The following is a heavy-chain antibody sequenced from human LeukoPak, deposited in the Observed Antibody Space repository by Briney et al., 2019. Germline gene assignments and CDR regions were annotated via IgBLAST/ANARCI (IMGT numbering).Heavy chain of an antibody. Sequence: GGSLRLSCEASGFTFSSYAMSWVRQAPGKGLEWVSAISGSGVTTYYADSVKGRFTISRDNSKNTLYLQMNSLRAEDTAVYYCARDRGSYSDYWGQGTLVTVSS. V-gene: IGHV3-23*01. D-gene: IGHD1-26*01. CDR3: ARDRGSYSDY. CDR1: GFTFSSYA. J-gene: IGHJ4*02. CDR2: ISGSGVTT.